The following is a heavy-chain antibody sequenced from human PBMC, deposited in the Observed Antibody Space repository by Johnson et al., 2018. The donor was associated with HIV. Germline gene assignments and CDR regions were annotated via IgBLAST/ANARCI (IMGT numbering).Heavy chain of an antibody. CDR1: GFTFDDYG. D-gene: IGHD3-10*01. CDR3: ASSWFGELSYAFDI. J-gene: IGHJ3*02. Sequence: EVQLVESGGGVVRPGGSLRLSCAASGFTFDDYGMSWVRQAPGKGLEWVANIKLDGSEKYYADSVKGRFTISRDNAKNSLYLQMNSLRAEDTAVYYCASSWFGELSYAFDIWGQGTMVTVSS. V-gene: IGHV3-7*01. CDR2: IKLDGSEK.